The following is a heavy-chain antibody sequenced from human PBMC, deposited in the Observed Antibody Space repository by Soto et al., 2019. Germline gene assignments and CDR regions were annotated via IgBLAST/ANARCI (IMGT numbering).Heavy chain of an antibody. D-gene: IGHD4-17*01. Sequence: QVLLQESGPGLVKPSETLSLTCTVSGVSVNSGSFYWTWIRQPPGKGLEWIGFVSYRGTTKYNASLKSRVTISVDTSRSQISLKVSSVTAADTAVYYCARGATVTHSDYWGQGTLVTVSS. CDR3: ARGATVTHSDY. J-gene: IGHJ4*02. CDR1: GVSVNSGSFY. CDR2: VSYRGTT. V-gene: IGHV4-61*01.